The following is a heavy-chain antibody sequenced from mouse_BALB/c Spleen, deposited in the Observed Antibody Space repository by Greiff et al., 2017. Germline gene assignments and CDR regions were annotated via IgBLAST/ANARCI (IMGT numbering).Heavy chain of an antibody. CDR1: GFTFSDYY. CDR2: ISDGGSYT. CDR3: ASIYYGNYGAMDY. D-gene: IGHD2-1*01. J-gene: IGHJ4*01. Sequence: EVKLMESGGGLVKPGGSLKLSCAASGFTFSDYYMYWVRQTPEKRLEWVATISDGGSYTYYPDRVKGRFTIAIDNAKNNLYLQMSSLKSDDTAMYYCASIYYGNYGAMDYWGQGTSVTVSS. V-gene: IGHV5-4*02.